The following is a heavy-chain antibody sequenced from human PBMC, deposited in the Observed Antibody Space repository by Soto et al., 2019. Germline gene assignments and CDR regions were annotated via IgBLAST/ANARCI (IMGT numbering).Heavy chain of an antibody. V-gene: IGHV2-5*02. CDR2: IYWDDDK. D-gene: IGHD6-19*01. Sequence: QITLKESGPTLVRPTQTLTLTCTFSGFSLSTRGVGVGWIRQPPGKALEWLGLIYWDDDKRYSPSLKSRLNITKDTSKKQVVLTMTNLDPVDTATDYCAHRGSSWQLDYWGQGTLVTVSS. CDR3: AHRGSSWQLDY. CDR1: GFSLSTRGVG. J-gene: IGHJ4*02.